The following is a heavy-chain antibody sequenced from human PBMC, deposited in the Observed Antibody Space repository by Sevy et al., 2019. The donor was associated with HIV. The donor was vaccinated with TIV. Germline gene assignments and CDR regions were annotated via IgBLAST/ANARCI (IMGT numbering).Heavy chain of an antibody. D-gene: IGHD2-21*02. Sequence: GGSQRLSCAASGISFSDHYMSWIRQAPGKGLEWVSYISSSGGSVYYADSVKGRLTISRDNDKKSLYLQMNNLRVEDTAVYYCARDQTSRPNGGDSDDAFDIWGRGTMVTVSS. CDR2: ISSSGGSV. V-gene: IGHV3-11*04. J-gene: IGHJ3*02. CDR1: GISFSDHY. CDR3: ARDQTSRPNGGDSDDAFDI.